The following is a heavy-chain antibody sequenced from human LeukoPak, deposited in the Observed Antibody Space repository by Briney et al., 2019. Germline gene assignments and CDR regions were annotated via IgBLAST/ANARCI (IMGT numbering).Heavy chain of an antibody. CDR1: GYTFTSYG. V-gene: IGHV1-18*01. J-gene: IGHJ3*02. CDR2: ISAYNGNT. CDR3: AREFCSSTSCSPDI. Sequence: ASVKVSCKASGYTFTSYGISWVRQAPGQGLEWMGWISAYNGNTNYAQKLQGRVTMTTDTSTSTAYMGLRSLRSDDTAVYYCAREFCSSTSCSPDIWGQGTMVTVSS. D-gene: IGHD2-2*01.